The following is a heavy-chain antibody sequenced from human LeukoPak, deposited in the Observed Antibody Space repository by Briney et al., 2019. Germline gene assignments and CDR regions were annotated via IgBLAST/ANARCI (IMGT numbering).Heavy chain of an antibody. CDR2: IIPIFGIA. CDR1: GGTFSSYA. D-gene: IGHD2-15*01. V-gene: IGHV1-69*04. J-gene: IGHJ6*02. Sequence: SVKVSCTASGGTFSSYAISWVRQAPGQGLEWMGRIIPIFGIANHAQKFQGRVTITADKSTSTAYMELSSLRSEDTAVYYCARGYCSGGSCPYYYYYGMDVWGQGTTVTVSS. CDR3: ARGYCSGGSCPYYYYYGMDV.